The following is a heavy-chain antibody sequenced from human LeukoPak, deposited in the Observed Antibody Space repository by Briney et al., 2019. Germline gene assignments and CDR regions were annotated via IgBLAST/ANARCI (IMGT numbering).Heavy chain of an antibody. D-gene: IGHD2-2*01. CDR1: AFTFNSYA. CDR2: IGGSGYTT. V-gene: IGHV3-23*01. J-gene: IGHJ4*02. Sequence: PGGSLRLSCAASAFTFNSYAMSWVRQAPGKGLEWVSAIGGSGYTTYYADSVKGRFTISRDNSKNTLYLQVNSLRAEDTAVYYCAKCMEPAARGSFDYWGQGTLVTVSS. CDR3: AKCMEPAARGSFDY.